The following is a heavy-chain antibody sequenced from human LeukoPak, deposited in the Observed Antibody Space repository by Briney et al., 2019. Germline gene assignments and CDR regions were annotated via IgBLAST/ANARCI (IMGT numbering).Heavy chain of an antibody. CDR1: GYTFTSYD. D-gene: IGHD4-17*01. V-gene: IGHV1-8*01. J-gene: IGHJ2*01. CDR3: ALSYGEYAHWYFDL. CDR2: MNPNSGNT. Sequence: ASVKVSCKASGYTFTSYDINWVRQATGQGLEWMGWMNPNSGNTGYAQKFQGRATMTRNTSISTAYMELSSLRSEDTAVYYCALSYGEYAHWYFDLWGRGTLVTVSS.